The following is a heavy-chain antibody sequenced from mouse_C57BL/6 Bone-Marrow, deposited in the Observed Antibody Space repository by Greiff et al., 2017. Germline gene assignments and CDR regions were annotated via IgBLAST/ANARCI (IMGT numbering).Heavy chain of an antibody. CDR1: GYTFTSYG. CDR3: ARGLGRGY. V-gene: IGHV1-81*01. J-gene: IGHJ2*01. D-gene: IGHD4-1*01. Sequence: QVHLQQSGAELARPGASVTLSCKASGYTFTSYGISWVKQRTGQGLEWIGEIYPRSGNTYYNEKFKGKATLTADKSSSTAYMELRSLTSEDAAGYFCARGLGRGYWGQGTTLTVSS. CDR2: IYPRSGNT.